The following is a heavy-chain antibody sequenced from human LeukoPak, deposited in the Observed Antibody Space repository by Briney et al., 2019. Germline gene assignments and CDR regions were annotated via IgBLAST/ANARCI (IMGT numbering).Heavy chain of an antibody. D-gene: IGHD4-17*01. CDR2: IYYSGST. V-gene: IGHV4-59*01. CDR3: ARAWDYGDYFDY. CDR1: GGSISSYY. Sequence: PSETLSLTCTVSGGSISSYYWSWIRQPPGKGLEWIGYIYYSGSTNYNPSLKSRVTISVDTSKNQFSLKLSSVTAADTAVYYRARAWDYGDYFDYWGQGTLVTVSS. J-gene: IGHJ4*02.